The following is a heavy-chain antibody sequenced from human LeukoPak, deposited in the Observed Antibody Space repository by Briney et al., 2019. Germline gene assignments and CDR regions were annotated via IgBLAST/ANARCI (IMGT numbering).Heavy chain of an antibody. CDR3: ARAPSYGSGTLVFDY. V-gene: IGHV4-39*01. CDR1: GGSISSSSYY. Sequence: PSETLSLTCTVSGGSISSSSYYWGWIRQPPGKGPEWIGSIYCSGSTYYNPSLKSRVTISVDTSKNQFSLKLSSVTAADTAVYYCARAPSYGSGTLVFDYWGQGTLVTVSS. CDR2: IYCSGST. J-gene: IGHJ4*02. D-gene: IGHD3-10*01.